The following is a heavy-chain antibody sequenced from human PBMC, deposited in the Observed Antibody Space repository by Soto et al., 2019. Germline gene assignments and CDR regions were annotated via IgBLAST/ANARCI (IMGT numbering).Heavy chain of an antibody. Sequence: EVQLVESGGGLVKPGGSLRLSCAASGFTFSSYSMNWVRQAPGQGLEWVSSISSSSSYIYYADSVKGRFTISRDNAKNSLYLQMNSLRAEDTAVYYCARARIAAAGTSLDYFDYWGQGTLVTVSS. CDR1: GFTFSSYS. V-gene: IGHV3-21*01. D-gene: IGHD6-13*01. CDR2: ISSSSSYI. J-gene: IGHJ4*02. CDR3: ARARIAAAGTSLDYFDY.